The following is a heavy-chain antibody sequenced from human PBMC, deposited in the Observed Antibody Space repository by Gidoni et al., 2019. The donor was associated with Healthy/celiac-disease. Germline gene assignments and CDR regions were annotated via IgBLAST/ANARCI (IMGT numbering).Heavy chain of an antibody. V-gene: IGHV1-2*02. D-gene: IGHD1-7*01. CDR1: GYTFTGYY. J-gene: IGHJ4*02. Sequence: QVQLVQSGAEVKKPGASVKVSCKASGYTFTGYYMHWVRQAPGQGLEWMGWINPNSGGTNYAQKFQGRVTMTRDTSISTAYMELSRLRSDDTAVYYCARMGASGSVITGTTRIDYWGQGTLVTVSS. CDR2: INPNSGGT. CDR3: ARMGASGSVITGTTRIDY.